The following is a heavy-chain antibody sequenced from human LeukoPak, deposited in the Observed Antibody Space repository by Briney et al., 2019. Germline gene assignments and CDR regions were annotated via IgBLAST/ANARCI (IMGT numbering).Heavy chain of an antibody. CDR3: ARDSSGYQ. CDR2: IKEDGSEK. D-gene: IGHD3-22*01. V-gene: IGHV3-7*01. CDR1: GFTFSTYW. Sequence: GSLRLSCAASGFTFSTYWTSWVRQAPGKGLEWVANIKEDGSEKYYGDSVKGRFTISRDNAKNSLYLQMNSLRAEDTAVYYCARDSSGYQWGQGTLVTVSS. J-gene: IGHJ4*02.